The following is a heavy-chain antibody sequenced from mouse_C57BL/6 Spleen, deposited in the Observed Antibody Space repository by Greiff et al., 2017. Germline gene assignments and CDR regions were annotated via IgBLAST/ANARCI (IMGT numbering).Heavy chain of an antibody. D-gene: IGHD2-4*01. J-gene: IGHJ4*01. CDR2: INPNNGGT. CDR3: ARYKEYDYGMDY. Sequence: EVQLQQSGPELVKPGASVKIPCKASGYTFTDYNMDWVKQSHGKSLEWIGDINPNNGGTSYNQKFKGKATLTVDKSSSTAYMELRSLTSEDTAVYYCARYKEYDYGMDYWGQGTSVTVSS. CDR1: GYTFTDYN. V-gene: IGHV1-18*01.